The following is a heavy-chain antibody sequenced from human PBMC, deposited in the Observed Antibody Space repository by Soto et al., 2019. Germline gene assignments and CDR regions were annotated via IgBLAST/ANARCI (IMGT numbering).Heavy chain of an antibody. CDR2: IIPIVCTA. D-gene: IGHD3-3*01. J-gene: IGHJ4*02. V-gene: IGHV1-69*01. CDR1: GGTFSSYA. CDR3: ARGQEAQPGIFLGWLLYHY. Sequence: QVQLVQSGAEVKKPGSSVKVSCKASGGTFSSYAISWVRPATGQGLEWMGGIIPIVCTANYAQKFQGRVPITADEGTSTAYMELTSRTSEVTAVYYCARGQEAQPGIFLGWLLYHYWGQGTLVTVPS.